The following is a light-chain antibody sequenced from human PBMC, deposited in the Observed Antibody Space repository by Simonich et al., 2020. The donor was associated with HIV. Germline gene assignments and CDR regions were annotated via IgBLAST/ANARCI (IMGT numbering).Light chain of an antibody. J-gene: IGKJ4*01. CDR2: EVS. V-gene: IGKV2-29*02. CDR3: MQGINLPLT. Sequence: DIVMTQSPLSLPVTTGEPASISSMSSQSLLHSNGYNYLDCYLQKPGQSPQILIYEVSSRLSGVPDRFSGSGSGTDFTLKISRVEAEDVGVYYCMQGINLPLTFGGGTKVEIK. CDR1: QSLLHSNGYNY.